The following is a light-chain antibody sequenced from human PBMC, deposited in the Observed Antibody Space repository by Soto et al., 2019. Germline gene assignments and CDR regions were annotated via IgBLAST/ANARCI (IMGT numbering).Light chain of an antibody. CDR2: EVS. J-gene: IGLJ1*01. V-gene: IGLV2-14*01. CDR1: SSDVGGYNY. CDR3: SSYTSSSTLYV. Sequence: QSALTQPASVSGSPGQSITISCIGTSSDVGGYNYVAWYQQHPGKAPKLMIYEVSNRPSGVSNRFSGSKSGNTASLTISGLQAEYEADYYCSSYTSSSTLYVFGTGTKSPS.